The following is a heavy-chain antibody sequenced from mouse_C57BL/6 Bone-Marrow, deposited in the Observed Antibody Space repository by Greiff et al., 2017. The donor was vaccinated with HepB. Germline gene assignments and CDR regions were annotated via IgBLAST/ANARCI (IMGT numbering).Heavy chain of an antibody. Sequence: EVQLQESGAELVRPGASVKLSCTASGFNIKDDYMHWVKQRPEQGLEWIGWIDPENGDTEYASKFQGKATITADTSSNTAYLQLSSLTSEDTAVYYCARGEGVRYYDYDYYAMDYWGQGTSVTVSS. J-gene: IGHJ4*01. V-gene: IGHV14-4*01. CDR3: ARGEGVRYYDYDYYAMDY. D-gene: IGHD2-4*01. CDR1: GFNIKDDY. CDR2: IDPENGDT.